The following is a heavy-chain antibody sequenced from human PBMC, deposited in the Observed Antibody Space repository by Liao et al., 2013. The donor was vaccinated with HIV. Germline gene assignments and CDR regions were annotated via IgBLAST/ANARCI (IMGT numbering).Heavy chain of an antibody. D-gene: IGHD3-10*01. J-gene: IGHJ4*02. CDR2: IYTSGST. V-gene: IGHV4-4*07. CDR1: GGSISSFQ. Sequence: QVQLQESGPGLVKPSETLPLTCTVSGGSISSFQWNWIRQPAGKGLEWIGRIYTSGSTNYNPSLKSRVTMSVDTSKNQFSLKLTSVTAADTAVYYCAREEYYYGSGSYYGIWDYFDYWGQGTLVTVSS. CDR3: AREEYYYGSGSYYGIWDYFDY.